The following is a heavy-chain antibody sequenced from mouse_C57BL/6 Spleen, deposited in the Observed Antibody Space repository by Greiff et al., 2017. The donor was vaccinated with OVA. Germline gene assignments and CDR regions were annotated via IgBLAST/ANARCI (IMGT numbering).Heavy chain of an antibody. CDR2: INPNYGTT. Sequence: VQLQQSGPELVKPGASVKISCKASGYSFTDYNMNWVKQSHGKSLEWIGVINPNYGTTSYNQKFKGKATLTVDQSSSTAYMQLNSLTSEDTEVYYCASSALGVFDYWGQGTTLTVSS. CDR3: ASSALGVFDY. D-gene: IGHD4-1*01. J-gene: IGHJ2*01. CDR1: GYSFTDYN. V-gene: IGHV1-39*01.